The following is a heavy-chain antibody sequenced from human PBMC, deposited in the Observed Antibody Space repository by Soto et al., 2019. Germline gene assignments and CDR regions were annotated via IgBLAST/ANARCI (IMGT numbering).Heavy chain of an antibody. V-gene: IGHV3-23*01. CDR3: AKEIGDGSSDYYYFYYAMDV. D-gene: IGHD3-22*01. J-gene: IGHJ6*02. CDR1: EFTFTNYA. CDR2: ISGSGSST. Sequence: EVQVLESGGGLVQPGGSLRLSCTASEFTFTNYAMSWVRQAPGKGLEWVSAISGSGSSTYYADSVKGRFTISRDNSKNTLYLQMNSVRADDTALYYCAKEIGDGSSDYYYFYYAMDVWGQGTTVTVSS.